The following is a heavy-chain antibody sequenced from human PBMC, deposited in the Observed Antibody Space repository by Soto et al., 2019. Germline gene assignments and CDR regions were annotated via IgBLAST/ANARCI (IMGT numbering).Heavy chain of an antibody. CDR1: GFTFSSYW. J-gene: IGHJ4*02. CDR3: AIAVAGKVFDY. V-gene: IGHV3-74*01. D-gene: IGHD6-19*01. CDR2: INSDGSSP. Sequence: TGGSLRLSCAASGFTFSSYWIHWVRQAPGKGLVWVSRINSDGSSPSYADSVKGRFTISRDNAKNTLYLQMNSLRAEDTAVYYCAIAVAGKVFDYWGQGTLVTVSS.